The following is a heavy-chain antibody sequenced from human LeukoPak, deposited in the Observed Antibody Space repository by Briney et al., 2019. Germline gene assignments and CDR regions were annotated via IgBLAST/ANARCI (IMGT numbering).Heavy chain of an antibody. D-gene: IGHD1-1*01. Sequence: SETLSLTCAVYGGSFSGYYWSWIRQPPGKGLEWIGEINHSGSTNYNPSLKSRDTISVDTSKNQFSLKLSSVTAADTAVYYCARVTPGNWDDAFDIWGQGTMVTVSS. CDR2: INHSGST. V-gene: IGHV4-34*01. CDR3: ARVTPGNWDDAFDI. CDR1: GGSFSGYY. J-gene: IGHJ3*02.